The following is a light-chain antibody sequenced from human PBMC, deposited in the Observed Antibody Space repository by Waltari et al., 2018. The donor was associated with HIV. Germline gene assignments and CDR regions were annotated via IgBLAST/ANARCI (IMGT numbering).Light chain of an antibody. CDR2: EVS. CDR1: NSDIGGYNY. V-gene: IGLV2-14*01. Sequence: QSALTQPASVSGSLGQSVTISCTGANSDIGGYNYVSWYQQHPGKAPKLILHEVSKRPSGVSDRFSCSKSGNTASLTISGLQAEDESDYYCSSFITTTTHVVFGGGTRLTVL. J-gene: IGLJ2*01. CDR3: SSFITTTTHVV.